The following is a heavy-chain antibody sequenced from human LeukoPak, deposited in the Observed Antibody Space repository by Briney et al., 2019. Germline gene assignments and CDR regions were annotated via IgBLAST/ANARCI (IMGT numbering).Heavy chain of an antibody. CDR2: ISGSGGST. Sequence: GGSLRLSCAASGFTFSSYAMSWVRQAPGKGLEWVSAISGSGGSTYYADSVKGRFTISRDNSKNTLYLQTNSLRAEDTAVYYCATIAAAEYCFDYWGQGTLVTVSS. J-gene: IGHJ4*02. D-gene: IGHD6-13*01. CDR3: ATIAAAEYCFDY. CDR1: GFTFSSYA. V-gene: IGHV3-23*01.